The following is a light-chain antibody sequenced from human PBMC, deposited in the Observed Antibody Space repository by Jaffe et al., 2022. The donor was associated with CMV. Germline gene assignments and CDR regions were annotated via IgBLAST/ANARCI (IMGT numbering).Light chain of an antibody. V-gene: IGLV1-44*01. CDR3: AAWDDSLNGYV. J-gene: IGLJ1*01. Sequence: QSVLTQPPSASGTPGRRVTIACSGSSSNIGSNTVNWYQQFPETAPKLLIYSNNQRPSGVPDRFSGSKSGTSASLAISGLQSDDEADYYCAAWDDSLNGYVFGTGTKVTVL. CDR1: SSNIGSNT. CDR2: SNN.